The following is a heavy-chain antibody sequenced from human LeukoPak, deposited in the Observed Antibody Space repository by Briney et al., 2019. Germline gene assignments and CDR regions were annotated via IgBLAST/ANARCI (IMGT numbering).Heavy chain of an antibody. V-gene: IGHV3-33*01. Sequence: GRPLRLSCEASGFTVRNYGIHWVRQAPGKGLEWVAVIWYDGSNKYYADSVEGRFTISRDNTRNTLYLQMNSLRDEDTGVYYCAIMHGYYDGSGFWVQWGQGTLVTVSS. J-gene: IGHJ4*02. CDR1: GFTVRNYG. CDR2: IWYDGSNK. D-gene: IGHD3-22*01. CDR3: AIMHGYYDGSGFWVQ.